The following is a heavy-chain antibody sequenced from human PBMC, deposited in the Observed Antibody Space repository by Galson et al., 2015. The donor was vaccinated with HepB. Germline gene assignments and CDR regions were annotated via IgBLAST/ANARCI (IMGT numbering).Heavy chain of an antibody. J-gene: IGHJ4*02. CDR3: ASDYGDYEAGY. CDR2: IYSGGST. D-gene: IGHD4-17*01. CDR1: GFTVSSNY. Sequence: GSLRLSCAASGFTVSSNYMSWVRQAPGKGLEWVSVIYSGGSTYYAYSVKGRFTISRHNSKNTLYLQMNSLRAEDTAVYYCASDYGDYEAGYWGQVTLVTVSS. V-gene: IGHV3-53*04.